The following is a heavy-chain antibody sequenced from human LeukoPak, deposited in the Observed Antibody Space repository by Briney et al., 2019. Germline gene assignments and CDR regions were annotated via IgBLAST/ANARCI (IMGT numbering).Heavy chain of an antibody. CDR3: ARGSLTTVTKYYFDY. Sequence: ASVKVSCKASGYTFTSYDINWVRQATGQGLEWMGWMNPNSGNTGYAQKFQGRVTMTRNTSMSTAYMELSSLTSDDTALYYCARGSLTTVTKYYFDYWGQGTLVTVSS. CDR2: MNPNSGNT. CDR1: GYTFTSYD. J-gene: IGHJ4*02. D-gene: IGHD4-17*01. V-gene: IGHV1-8*01.